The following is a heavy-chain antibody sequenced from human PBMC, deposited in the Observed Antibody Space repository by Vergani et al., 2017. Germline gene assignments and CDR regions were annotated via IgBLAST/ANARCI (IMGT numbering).Heavy chain of an antibody. J-gene: IGHJ4*02. CDR2: IQFDGSNQ. CDR1: GFTFSNYD. V-gene: IGHV3-30*02. CDR3: AKHFRGWGIDY. D-gene: IGHD3-16*01. Sequence: QVQLVESGGGVVQRGGSLRLSCATSGFTFSNYDMQWIGQGPGKGLEFVAFIQFDGSNQYYADSVKGRFTLSRDFSKNTLYLQMNSLRTDDTATYYCAKHFRGWGIDYWGQGTQVIVSS.